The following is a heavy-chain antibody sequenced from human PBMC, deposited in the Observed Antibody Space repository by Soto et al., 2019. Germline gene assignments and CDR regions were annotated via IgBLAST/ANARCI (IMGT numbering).Heavy chain of an antibody. V-gene: IGHV3-11*05. CDR3: ARRKVGSSGWYADS. D-gene: IGHD6-19*01. Sequence: QVQLVESGGGLVKPGGSLRLSCTVSGFTFSDYYMSWIRQAPGKGLEWLSYISSSGIYSSHADSVKGRFTISRDNAKNSLYLQMNSLRAEDTAVYYCARRKVGSSGWYADSWGQGTLVTVSS. CDR2: ISSSGIYS. J-gene: IGHJ4*02. CDR1: GFTFSDYY.